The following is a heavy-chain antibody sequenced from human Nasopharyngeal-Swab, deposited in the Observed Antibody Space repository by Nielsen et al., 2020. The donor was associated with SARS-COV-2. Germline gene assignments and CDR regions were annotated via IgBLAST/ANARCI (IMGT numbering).Heavy chain of an antibody. J-gene: IGHJ6*02. V-gene: IGHV7-4-1*02. Sequence: ASVKVSCKASGYTFTSYAMNWVRQAPGQGLEWMGWINTNTGNPTYAQGFTGRFVFSLDTSVSTAYLQISSLKAEDTAVYCCAREAAAGIVYGMDVWGQGTTVTVSS. CDR1: GYTFTSYA. CDR2: INTNTGNP. D-gene: IGHD6-13*01. CDR3: AREAAAGIVYGMDV.